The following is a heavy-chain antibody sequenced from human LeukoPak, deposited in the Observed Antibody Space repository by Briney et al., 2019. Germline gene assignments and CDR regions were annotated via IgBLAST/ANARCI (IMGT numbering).Heavy chain of an antibody. J-gene: IGHJ3*02. CDR2: IYTSGST. CDR1: GGSISSYY. CDR3: ARSLGGRPAFDI. D-gene: IGHD3-16*01. V-gene: IGHV4-4*07. Sequence: RASEALSLTCTVSGGSISSYYWSWIRQPAGKGLEWIGRIYTSGSTNYNPSLKSRVTMSVDTSKNQFFLKLSSVTAADTAVYYCARSLGGRPAFDIWGQGTMVTVSS.